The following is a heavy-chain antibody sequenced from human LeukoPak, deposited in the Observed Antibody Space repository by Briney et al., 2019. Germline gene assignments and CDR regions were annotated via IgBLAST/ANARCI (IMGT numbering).Heavy chain of an antibody. CDR1: GFTFSSYG. Sequence: GGSLRLSRAASGFTFSSYGMHWVRQAPGKGLEWVAVISSDGSNKYYADSVKGRFTISRDNSKNTLYLQMNSLSAEDTAVYYCAKSYGSGTHPNDYWGQGILVTVSP. CDR3: AKSYGSGTHPNDY. J-gene: IGHJ4*02. CDR2: ISSDGSNK. V-gene: IGHV3-30*18. D-gene: IGHD3-10*01.